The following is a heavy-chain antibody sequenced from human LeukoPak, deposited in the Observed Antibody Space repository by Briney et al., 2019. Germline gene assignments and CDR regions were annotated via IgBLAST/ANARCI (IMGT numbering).Heavy chain of an antibody. D-gene: IGHD5-18*01. V-gene: IGHV1-69*05. Sequence: ASVKVSCKASGGTFSSYAISWVRQAPGQGLEWMGGIIPIFGTANYAQKFQGRVTITTDESTSTAYMELSSPRSEDTAVYYCATRGYSYGLFDYWGQGTLVTVSS. J-gene: IGHJ4*02. CDR2: IIPIFGTA. CDR3: ATRGYSYGLFDY. CDR1: GGTFSSYA.